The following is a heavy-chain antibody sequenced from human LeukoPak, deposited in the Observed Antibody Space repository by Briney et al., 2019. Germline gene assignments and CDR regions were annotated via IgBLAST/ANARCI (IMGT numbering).Heavy chain of an antibody. V-gene: IGHV4-34*01. D-gene: IGHD4-17*01. CDR2: INHSGST. J-gene: IGHJ4*02. Sequence: SETLSLTRAVYGGSFSGYYWSWIRQPPGKGLEWIGEINHSGSTNYNPSLKSRVTISVDTSKNQFSLKLSSVTAADTAVYYCARAHDYGDYEYWGQGTLVTVSS. CDR1: GGSFSGYY. CDR3: ARAHDYGDYEY.